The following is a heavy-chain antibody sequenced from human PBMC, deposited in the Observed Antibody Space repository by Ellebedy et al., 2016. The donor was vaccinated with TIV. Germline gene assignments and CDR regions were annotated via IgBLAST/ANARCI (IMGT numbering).Heavy chain of an antibody. Sequence: GGSLRLXXAASGFTFSSYGMHWVRQAPGKGLEWVSSISSSSSYIYYADSVKGRFTISRDNAKNSLYLQMNSLRDEDTAVYYCARNMDYYDSSGYYEESGFDYWGQGTLVTVSS. V-gene: IGHV3-21*01. CDR1: GFTFSSYG. CDR3: ARNMDYYDSSGYYEESGFDY. D-gene: IGHD3-22*01. J-gene: IGHJ4*02. CDR2: ISSSSSYI.